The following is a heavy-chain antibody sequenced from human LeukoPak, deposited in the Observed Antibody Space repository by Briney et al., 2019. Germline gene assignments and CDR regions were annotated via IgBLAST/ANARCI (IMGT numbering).Heavy chain of an antibody. CDR2: IGPSGSNI. CDR3: AELGITMIGGV. Sequence: GGSLRLSCAASVFTFGIYAMNWVRQAPGKGLEWVSYIGPSGSNIYYADSVKGRFTISRDNAKDSLYLQMNSLRAEDTAVYYCAELGITMIGGVWGKGTTVTISS. D-gene: IGHD3-10*02. CDR1: VFTFGIYA. V-gene: IGHV3-48*01. J-gene: IGHJ6*04.